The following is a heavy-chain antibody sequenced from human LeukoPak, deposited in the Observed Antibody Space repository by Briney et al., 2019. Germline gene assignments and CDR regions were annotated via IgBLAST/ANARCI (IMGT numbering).Heavy chain of an antibody. CDR2: TRNKANSYTT. J-gene: IGHJ6*04. Sequence: GGSLRLSCVASGFTFSDHYMDWVRQAPGKGLGWVGRTRNKANSYTTEYAASVKGRFTISRDDSKNSLYLEMNSLKTEDTAVYYCARDPSLNLWGKGTTVTVSS. V-gene: IGHV3-72*01. CDR1: GFTFSDHY. D-gene: IGHD1-14*01. CDR3: ARDPSLNL.